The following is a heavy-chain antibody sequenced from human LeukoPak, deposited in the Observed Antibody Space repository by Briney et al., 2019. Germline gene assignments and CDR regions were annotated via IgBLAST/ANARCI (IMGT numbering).Heavy chain of an antibody. Sequence: PGGSLRLSCAASGFTFSSYAMSWVRQAPGKGLEWVSAISGSGGSTYYADSVKGRLTISRDNSKNTLYLQMNSLRAEDTAVFYCASRLKNPSDYGLSKYYFDSWGQGTLVTVSS. CDR2: ISGSGGST. D-gene: IGHD4-17*01. CDR3: ASRLKNPSDYGLSKYYFDS. J-gene: IGHJ4*02. V-gene: IGHV3-23*01. CDR1: GFTFSSYA.